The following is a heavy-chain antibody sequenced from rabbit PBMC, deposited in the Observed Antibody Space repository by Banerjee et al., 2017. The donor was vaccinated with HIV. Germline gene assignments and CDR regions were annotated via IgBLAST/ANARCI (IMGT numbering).Heavy chain of an antibody. CDR1: GFSLNNNYV. CDR2: INSNTGNT. J-gene: IGHJ3*01. V-gene: IGHV1S43*01. Sequence: QEQLEESGGGLVKPEGSLTLTCTASGFSLNNNYVMCWVRQAPGKGLEWIACINSNTGNTVYASWAKGPFTISRSPSLNTVDLKMTSLTAADTATYFCARDLAGVIGWNFGLWGQGTLVTVS. CDR3: ARDLAGVIGWNFGL. D-gene: IGHD4-1*01.